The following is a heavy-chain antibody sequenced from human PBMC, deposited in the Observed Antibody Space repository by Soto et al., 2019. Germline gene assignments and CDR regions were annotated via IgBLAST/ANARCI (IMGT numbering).Heavy chain of an antibody. J-gene: IGHJ4*02. D-gene: IGHD6-19*01. CDR1: GFTFSSYA. V-gene: IGHV3-23*01. CDR3: ARRSSGWYFDY. Sequence: EVQLLESGGGLVQPGGSLRLSCAASGFTFSSYAMSWVRQAPGKGLEWVSAISGSGGSTYYADSVKGRFTISRDNSNNTLYLQMDSLRAEETAVYYCARRSSGWYFDYWGQGTLVTVSS. CDR2: ISGSGGST.